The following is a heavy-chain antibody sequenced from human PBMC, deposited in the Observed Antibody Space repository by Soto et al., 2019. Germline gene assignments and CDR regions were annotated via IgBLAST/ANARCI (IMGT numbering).Heavy chain of an antibody. CDR3: ARHEYSSGWYYFDY. Sequence: SETLSLTCTVSGGSISSGDYYWSWLRRPPGKGLEWIGYIYYSGSTYYNPSLKSRVTISVDTSKNQFSLKLSSVTAADTAVYYCARHEYSSGWYYFDYWGQGTLVTVSS. CDR2: IYYSGST. D-gene: IGHD6-19*01. J-gene: IGHJ4*02. V-gene: IGHV4-30-4*01. CDR1: GGSISSGDYY.